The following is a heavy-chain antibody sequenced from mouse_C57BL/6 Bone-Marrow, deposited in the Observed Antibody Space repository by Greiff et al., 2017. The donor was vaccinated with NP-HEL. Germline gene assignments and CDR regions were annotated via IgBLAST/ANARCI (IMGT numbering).Heavy chain of an antibody. CDR2: IYPRDGST. Sequence: VQVVESGPELVKPGASVKLSCKASGYTFTSYDINWVKQRPGQGLEWIGWIYPRDGSTKYNEKFKGKATLTVDTSSSTAYMELHSLTSEDSAVYFCARRGPDYWGQGTTLTVSS. J-gene: IGHJ2*01. CDR3: ARRGPDY. CDR1: GYTFTSYD. V-gene: IGHV1-85*01.